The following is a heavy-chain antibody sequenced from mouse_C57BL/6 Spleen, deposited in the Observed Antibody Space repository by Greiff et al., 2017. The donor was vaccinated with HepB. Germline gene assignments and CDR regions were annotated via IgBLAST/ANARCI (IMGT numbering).Heavy chain of an antibody. CDR1: GYTFTSYW. V-gene: IGHV1-5*01. J-gene: IGHJ4*01. CDR2: IYPGNSDT. Sequence: EVKVEESGTVLARPGASVKMSCKTSGYTFTSYWMHWVKQRPGQGLEWIGAIYPGNSDTSYNQKFKGKAKLTAVTSASTAYMELSSLTNEDSAVYYCTRWGAYDYDGGYYAMDYWGQGTSVTVSS. D-gene: IGHD2-4*01. CDR3: TRWGAYDYDGGYYAMDY.